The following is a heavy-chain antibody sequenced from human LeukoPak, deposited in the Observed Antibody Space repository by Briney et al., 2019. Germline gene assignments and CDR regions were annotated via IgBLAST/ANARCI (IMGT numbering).Heavy chain of an antibody. CDR2: ISSSSSYI. Sequence: GGSLRLSCAASGFTFSSYSMNWVRQAPGKGLEWVSSISSSSSYIYYADSVKGRFTISRDNAKNSLHLQMNSLRAEDTAVYYCAREVYYYGSGSYAPFDYWGQGTLVTVSS. D-gene: IGHD3-10*01. J-gene: IGHJ4*02. CDR3: AREVYYYGSGSYAPFDY. CDR1: GFTFSSYS. V-gene: IGHV3-21*06.